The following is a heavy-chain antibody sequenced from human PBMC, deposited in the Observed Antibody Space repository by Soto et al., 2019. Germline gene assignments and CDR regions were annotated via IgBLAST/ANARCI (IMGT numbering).Heavy chain of an antibody. D-gene: IGHD2-15*01. Sequence: WTWIRQPPGKGLEWIGFIYHSGTTDYNPSLKSRVTMSVDTSKNQFSLTLTSVTDADTAVYYCARDRGGTYSLDYWGQGTLVTVSS. CDR2: IYHSGTT. CDR3: ARDRGGTYSLDY. J-gene: IGHJ4*02. V-gene: IGHV4-59*01.